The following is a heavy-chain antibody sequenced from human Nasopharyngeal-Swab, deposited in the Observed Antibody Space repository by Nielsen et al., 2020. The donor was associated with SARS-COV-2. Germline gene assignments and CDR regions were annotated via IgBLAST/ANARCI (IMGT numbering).Heavy chain of an antibody. D-gene: IGHD4-17*01. CDR2: IIPIFGTA. J-gene: IGHJ3*02. Sequence: SVKVSCKASGGTFSSYAICWVRQAPGQGLEWMGGIIPIFGTANYAQKFQGRVTMTTDTSTSTAYMELRSLRSDDTAVYYCARGDTTVTTWYAFDIWGQGTMVTVSS. CDR3: ARGDTTVTTWYAFDI. V-gene: IGHV1-69*05. CDR1: GGTFSSYA.